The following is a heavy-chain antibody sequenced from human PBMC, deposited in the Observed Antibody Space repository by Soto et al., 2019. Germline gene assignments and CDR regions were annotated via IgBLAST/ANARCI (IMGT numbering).Heavy chain of an antibody. J-gene: IGHJ4*02. CDR1: GFSFSSYG. CDR2: IWYDGSKT. Sequence: QVQLVESGGGVVQPGRSLRLSCAASGFSFSSYGMHWVLQAPGKGLEWLAVIWYDGSKTYYADSVKGRFTVSRDNSENTLYLQMNSLTAEDTAVYYCARKDDYGDYATGGYWGQGTLVIVSS. CDR3: ARKDDYGDYATGGY. V-gene: IGHV3-33*01. D-gene: IGHD4-17*01.